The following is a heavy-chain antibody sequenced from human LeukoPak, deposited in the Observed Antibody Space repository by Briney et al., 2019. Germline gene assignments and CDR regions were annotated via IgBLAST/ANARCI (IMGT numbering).Heavy chain of an antibody. V-gene: IGHV4-31*03. D-gene: IGHD3-9*01. Sequence: SETLSLTCTVSGGSISSGGYYWSWIRQHPGKGLEWIGYIYYSGSTYYNPSLKSRVTISVDTSKNQFSLKLSSVTAADTAVYYCARAETDILKTMNAFDIWGQGTMVTVSS. CDR2: IYYSGST. J-gene: IGHJ3*02. CDR3: ARAETDILKTMNAFDI. CDR1: GGSISSGGYY.